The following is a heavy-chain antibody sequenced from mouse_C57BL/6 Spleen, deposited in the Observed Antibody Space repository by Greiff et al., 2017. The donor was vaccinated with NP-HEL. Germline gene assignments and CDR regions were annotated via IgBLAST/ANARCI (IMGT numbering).Heavy chain of an antibody. CDR2: IRSKSSNYAT. Sequence: EVQLVESGGGLVQPKGSLKLSCAASGFTFNTYAMHWVRQAPGKGLEWVARIRSKSSNYATYYADSVKDRFTISRDDSQSMLYLQMNNLKTEDTAMYYCVRAGAIYGSSYWYFDVWGTGTTVTVSS. D-gene: IGHD1-1*01. CDR3: VRAGAIYGSSYWYFDV. CDR1: GFTFNTYA. V-gene: IGHV10-3*01. J-gene: IGHJ1*03.